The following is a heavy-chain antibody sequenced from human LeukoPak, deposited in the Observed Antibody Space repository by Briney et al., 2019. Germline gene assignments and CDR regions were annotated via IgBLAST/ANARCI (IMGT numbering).Heavy chain of an antibody. CDR3: VCLGLGGLSLD. V-gene: IGHV3-74*01. D-gene: IGHD3-16*01. CDR1: GFTFSRCS. J-gene: IGHJ4*02. CDR2: VNSDGSGT. Sequence: QAGGSLRLSCAASGFTFSRCSMHWVRQAPGKGLVWVSHVNSDGSGTDYADSVKGRFTISRDNAKNTLYLQMNSLRVEDTAVYYCVCLGLGGLSLDWGQGTLVTVSS.